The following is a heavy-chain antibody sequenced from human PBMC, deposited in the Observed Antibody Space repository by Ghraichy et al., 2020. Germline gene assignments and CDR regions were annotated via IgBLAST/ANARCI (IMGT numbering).Heavy chain of an antibody. D-gene: IGHD6-13*01. J-gene: IGHJ6*03. CDR2: ISYDGSNK. V-gene: IGHV3-30*04. CDR3: ARENRGSSWLHYYYYYYMDV. Sequence: LSLTCAASGFTFSSYAMHWVRQAPGKGLEWVAVISYDGSNKYYADSVKGRFTISRDNSKNTLYLQMNSLRAEDTAVYYCARENRGSSWLHYYYYYYMDVWGKGTTVTVSS. CDR1: GFTFSSYA.